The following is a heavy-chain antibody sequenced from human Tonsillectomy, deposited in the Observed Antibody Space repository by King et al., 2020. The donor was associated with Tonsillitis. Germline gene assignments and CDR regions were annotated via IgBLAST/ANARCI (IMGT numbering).Heavy chain of an antibody. V-gene: IGHV3-21*01. J-gene: IGHJ3*02. CDR3: AREGYGGNSEAFDI. Sequence: QLVQSGGGLVKPGGSLRLSCAASGFTFSTYTMNWVRQAPGKGLEWVSSITGGSCHIYYADSMKGRFTVSRDNAENSLYLQVNSLRAEDTAMYYCAREGYGGNSEAFDIWGQGTMVTVSS. D-gene: IGHD4-23*01. CDR1: GFTFSTYT. CDR2: ITGGSCHI.